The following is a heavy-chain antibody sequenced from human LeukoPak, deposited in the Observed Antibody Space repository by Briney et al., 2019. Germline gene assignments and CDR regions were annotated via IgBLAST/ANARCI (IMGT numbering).Heavy chain of an antibody. CDR3: ARGQVVGATNWFDP. V-gene: IGHV1-8*01. CDR2: MNPNSGNT. CDR1: GYTFTSYD. D-gene: IGHD1-26*01. J-gene: IGHJ5*02. Sequence: ASVKVSCKASGYTFTSYDINWVRQATGQGLEWMGWMNPNSGNTGYAQKFQGRVTMTRNTSISAAYMELSSLRSEDTAVYYCARGQVVGATNWFDPWGQGTLVTVSS.